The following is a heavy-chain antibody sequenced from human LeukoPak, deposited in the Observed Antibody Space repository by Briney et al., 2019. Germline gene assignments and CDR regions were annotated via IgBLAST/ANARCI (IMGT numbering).Heavy chain of an antibody. CDR1: GFTFSSYG. CDR3: AKSVYYDGGGYYYTDY. J-gene: IGHJ4*02. D-gene: IGHD3-22*01. CDR2: ISGSGGST. V-gene: IGHV3-23*01. Sequence: GGSLRLSCAASGFTFSSYGMSWVRQAPGKGLECVSSISGSGGSTNHADSVKGRFTISRDNSQNTLYLQMNSLRAEDTAVYYCAKSVYYDGGGYYYTDYWGQGTLVTVSS.